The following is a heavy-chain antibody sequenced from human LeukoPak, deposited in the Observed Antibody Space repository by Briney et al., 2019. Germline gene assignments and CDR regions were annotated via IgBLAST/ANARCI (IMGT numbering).Heavy chain of an antibody. CDR2: IQYDGSNK. Sequence: GGSLRLSCAASGFTFSAYGMHWVRQTPGKGLEWVSFIQYDGSNKYYADSVKGRFTISRDNSKNTLYLQMNSLRTEDTAVYYCAKDQDYYDSSDFSNYYFDYWGQGTLVTVSS. J-gene: IGHJ4*02. D-gene: IGHD3-22*01. CDR3: AKDQDYYDSSDFSNYYFDY. V-gene: IGHV3-30*02. CDR1: GFTFSAYG.